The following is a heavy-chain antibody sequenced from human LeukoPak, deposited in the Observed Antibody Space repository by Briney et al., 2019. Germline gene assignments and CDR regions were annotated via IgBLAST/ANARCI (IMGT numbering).Heavy chain of an antibody. D-gene: IGHD5-18*01. CDR2: IYTTGST. CDR1: SGSISSYY. CDR3: ARGEATAIIKLEY. V-gene: IGHV4-4*07. J-gene: IGHJ4*02. Sequence: SETLSLTCTVSSGSISSYYWSWLRQPAGKGPEWIGRIYTTGSTQYSPSLKSRVTISLDTSKNQLSLKLSSVTAADTAVYYCARGEATAIIKLEYWGPGALVTVSS.